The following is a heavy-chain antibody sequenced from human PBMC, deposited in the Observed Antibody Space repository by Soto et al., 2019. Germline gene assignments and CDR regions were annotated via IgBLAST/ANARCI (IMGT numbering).Heavy chain of an antibody. V-gene: IGHV1-18*01. CDR3: ARVSPYYDFWIGYLDY. J-gene: IGHJ4*02. D-gene: IGHD3-3*01. Sequence: ASVKVSCKASGYTFTSYGISWVRQAPGQGLEWMGWISAYNGNTNYAQKLQGRVTMTTDTSTSTAYMELRSLRSDDTAVYYCARVSPYYDFWIGYLDYWGQGTLVTVSS. CDR1: GYTFTSYG. CDR2: ISAYNGNT.